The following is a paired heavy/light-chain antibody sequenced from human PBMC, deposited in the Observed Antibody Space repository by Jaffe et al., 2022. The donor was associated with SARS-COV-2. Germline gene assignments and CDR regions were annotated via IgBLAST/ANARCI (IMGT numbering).Heavy chain of an antibody. CDR2: IKHDGSEK. J-gene: IGHJ5*02. Sequence: EVQLVESGGGLVQPGGSLRLSCAASGFTYWMNWVRQAPGKGLEWVASIKHDGSEKYYVDSVKGRFTISRDNANNSLYLQMSSLRAEDTAVYYCARRKEWFGEFDPWGQGTLVTVSS. CDR3: ARRKEWFGEFDP. CDR1: GFTYW. V-gene: IGHV3-7*01. D-gene: IGHD3-10*01.
Light chain of an antibody. CDR3: QSYDRSLSAYV. CDR1: SSNIGARYD. Sequence: QSVLTQPPSVSGAPGQRVTISCTGSSSNIGARYDVHWYQQFPGTAPKLLMYANSDRPSGVPDRFSGSQSGTSASLAISGLQAEDEADYYCQSYDRSLSAYVFGTGTKVIVL. CDR2: ANS. V-gene: IGLV1-40*01. J-gene: IGLJ1*01.